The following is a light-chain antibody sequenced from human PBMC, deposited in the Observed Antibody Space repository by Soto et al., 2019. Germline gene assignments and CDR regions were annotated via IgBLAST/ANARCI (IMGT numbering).Light chain of an antibody. CDR3: QQYGSSPQT. CDR1: QSVSSSY. Sequence: EIVLTQSPGTLSLSPGERATLSCRASQSVSSSYLAWYQQKPGQAPRLLIYGASSRATGIPDRFSGSGSGTDFTLTISRLESGDFAVYYCQQYGSSPQTFGQGTKVEIK. CDR2: GAS. V-gene: IGKV3-20*01. J-gene: IGKJ1*01.